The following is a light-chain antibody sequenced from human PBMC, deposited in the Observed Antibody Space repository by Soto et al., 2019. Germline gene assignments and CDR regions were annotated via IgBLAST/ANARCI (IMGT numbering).Light chain of an antibody. J-gene: IGKJ3*01. CDR1: QSVSSK. CDR2: AAS. CDR3: QQYSNWPRT. Sequence: EIVMAQSPATLSVSPGARATLSCRASQSVSSKLAWYQQKPGQAPRLLIYAASTRATGIPARFSGSGSGTEFTLSISSLQSEDFAVYYCQQYSNWPRTFGPGTKVDIK. V-gene: IGKV3-15*01.